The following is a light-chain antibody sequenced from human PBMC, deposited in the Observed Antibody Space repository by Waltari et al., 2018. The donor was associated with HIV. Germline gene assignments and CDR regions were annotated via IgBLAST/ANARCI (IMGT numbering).Light chain of an antibody. J-gene: IGKJ2*03. Sequence: EIVLTQSPGTLSLSPGERATLSCRASLSVTNFLAWYQQKPGQAPRLLIYDASTRAAGIPARFSGSGSGTDFTLTISILEPEDFAVYYCQQRSNWPSFGQGTRLDI. CDR1: LSVTNF. CDR2: DAS. V-gene: IGKV3-11*01. CDR3: QQRSNWPS.